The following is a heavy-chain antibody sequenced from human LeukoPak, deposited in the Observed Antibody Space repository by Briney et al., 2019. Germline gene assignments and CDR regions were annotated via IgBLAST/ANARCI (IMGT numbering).Heavy chain of an antibody. CDR3: ARGPLGWSDY. V-gene: IGHV3-48*02. J-gene: IGHJ4*02. D-gene: IGHD1-26*01. CDR1: GFSVNNYN. CDR2: ISESGTAI. Sequence: GGSLRLSCAASGFSVNNYNMNWVRQARGKCLEWVSFISESGTAIYYAESVKGRFTMSRDIVRNSVFLQMNSLKDEDTAIYYCARGPLGWSDYWGQGLLVTVSS.